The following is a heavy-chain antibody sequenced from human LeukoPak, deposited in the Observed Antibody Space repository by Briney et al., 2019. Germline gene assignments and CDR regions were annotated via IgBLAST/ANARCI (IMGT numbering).Heavy chain of an antibody. CDR1: GFTFRTYW. V-gene: IGHV3-74*01. J-gene: IGHJ4*02. CDR2: IDYDGSRT. D-gene: IGHD4-17*01. CDR3: ARDLYGDYDD. Sequence: GGSLRLSCAASGFTFRTYWMHWVRQAPGKGLMWVSHIDYDGSRTNYADSVKGRFTISRDNAQNTLYLQMNSLRAEDTALYYCARDLYGDYDDWGQGTLVTVSS.